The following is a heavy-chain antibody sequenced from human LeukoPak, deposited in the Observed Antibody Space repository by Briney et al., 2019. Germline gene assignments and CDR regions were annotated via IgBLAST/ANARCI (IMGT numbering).Heavy chain of an antibody. CDR3: ARHFANSAIYGDAFDI. CDR1: GGSIAGSNYY. J-gene: IGHJ3*02. V-gene: IGHV4-39*01. CDR2: VSYSGNT. D-gene: IGHD4/OR15-4a*01. Sequence: SETLSLTCIVSGGSIAGSNYYWGWIRQSPGRGLEWLGSVSYSGNTHYNPSLESRVTISVDTSKNQFSLKVRSVTAADTAVYFCARHFANSAIYGDAFDIWGQGTMVTVSS.